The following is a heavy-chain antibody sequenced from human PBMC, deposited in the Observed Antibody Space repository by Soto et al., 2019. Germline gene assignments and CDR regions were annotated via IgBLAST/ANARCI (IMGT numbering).Heavy chain of an antibody. V-gene: IGHV3-23*01. Sequence: EVQLLESGGGLVQPGGSLRLSCAASGVTFSSYAMSWVRQAPGKGLEWVSAISGSGGSTYYTDSVKGRFIISRDNSKNTLYLQMNSLRAEDTAVYYCAKDRAAVAGRGDFFDYWGQGTLVTVSS. CDR1: GVTFSSYA. J-gene: IGHJ4*02. CDR3: AKDRAAVAGRGDFFDY. CDR2: ISGSGGST. D-gene: IGHD6-19*01.